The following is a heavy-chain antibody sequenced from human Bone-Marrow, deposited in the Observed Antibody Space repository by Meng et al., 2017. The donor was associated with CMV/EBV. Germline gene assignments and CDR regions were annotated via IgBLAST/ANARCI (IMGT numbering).Heavy chain of an antibody. CDR2: INPSGGST. J-gene: IGHJ6*02. V-gene: IGHV1-46*01. Sequence: ASVKVSCKASGYTFTSYYMRWVRQAPGQGLEWMGIINPSGGSTSYAQKFQGRVTMTRDTSTSTVYMELSSLRSEDTAVYYCAREYQLLSWSYYGMDVWGQGTTVTVSS. D-gene: IGHD2-2*01. CDR3: AREYQLLSWSYYGMDV. CDR1: GYTFTSYY.